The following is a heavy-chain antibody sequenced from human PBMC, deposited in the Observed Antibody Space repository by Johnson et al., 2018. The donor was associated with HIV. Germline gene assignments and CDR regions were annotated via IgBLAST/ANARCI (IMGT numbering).Heavy chain of an antibody. V-gene: IGHV3-30*04. CDR2: ISYDGIKT. J-gene: IGHJ3*02. CDR3: AREMAATNAWALDI. Sequence: QMQLVESGGGLVEPGGSLRLSCAASGFTFSSYAMHWVRQAPGKGLEWVAIISYDGIKTYYVDSVKARFTISRDDARNTLYLQMNSLRAEDTAVYYCAREMAATNAWALDIWGQGTMVTGSS. D-gene: IGHD5-24*01. CDR1: GFTFSSYA.